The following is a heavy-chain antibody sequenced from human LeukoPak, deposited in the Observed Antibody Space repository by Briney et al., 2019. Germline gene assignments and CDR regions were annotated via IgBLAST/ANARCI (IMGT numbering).Heavy chain of an antibody. V-gene: IGHV3-23*01. Sequence: GGSLRLSCAASGFTFNNYAMNWVRQAPGKGLEWVSVVSGSGVDIKYADSVKGRFTISRDNFRNTLYLQMNSLRVEDTALYYCAKDRDDYGAPDAFEIWGQGTMVTVSS. D-gene: IGHD4-17*01. CDR3: AKDRDDYGAPDAFEI. J-gene: IGHJ3*02. CDR1: GFTFNNYA. CDR2: VSGSGVDI.